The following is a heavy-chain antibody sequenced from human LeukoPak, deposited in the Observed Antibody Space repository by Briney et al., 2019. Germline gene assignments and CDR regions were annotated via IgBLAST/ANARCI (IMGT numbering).Heavy chain of an antibody. CDR3: AKDRSSSWYVDY. V-gene: IGHV3-30*18. Sequence: GGSLRLSCAASGFTFSSYGMHWVRQAPGKGLEWVAVISYDGSNKYYADSVKGRFTISRDNSKNTLYLQMNSLRAEDTAVYYCAKDRSSSWYVDYWGQGTLVTVSS. CDR1: GFTFSSYG. J-gene: IGHJ4*02. CDR2: ISYDGSNK. D-gene: IGHD6-13*01.